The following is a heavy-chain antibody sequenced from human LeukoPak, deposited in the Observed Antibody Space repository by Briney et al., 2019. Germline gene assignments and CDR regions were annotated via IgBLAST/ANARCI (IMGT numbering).Heavy chain of an antibody. CDR2: IYYSGST. CDR1: GGSINSYY. J-gene: IGHJ5*02. V-gene: IGHV4-59*08. Sequence: SETLSLTCTVSGGSINSYYWHWIRQSPGKGLEWIGHIYYSGSTNSNPSLKSRVTISVDTSKNQFSLKLSSVTAADTAVYYCARRDFNGWFDPWGQGTLVTVSS. CDR3: ARRDFNGWFDP. D-gene: IGHD3-3*01.